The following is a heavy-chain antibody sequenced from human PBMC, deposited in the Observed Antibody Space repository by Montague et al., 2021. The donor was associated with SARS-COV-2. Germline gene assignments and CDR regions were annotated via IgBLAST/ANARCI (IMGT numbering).Heavy chain of an antibody. CDR3: AKNRDIFWFGEGRDSMDV. CDR1: GFTFNNFA. D-gene: IGHD3-10*01. Sequence: SLRLSCAASGFTFNNFAMHWVRQAPGKGLEWVAVISYDGSIKYYADSLXGRFTISRDSSQKTLYLQMNSLSGEDTAVHYCAKNRDIFWFGEGRDSMDVWGQGPTVIVSS. CDR2: ISYDGSIK. J-gene: IGHJ6*02. V-gene: IGHV3-30*18.